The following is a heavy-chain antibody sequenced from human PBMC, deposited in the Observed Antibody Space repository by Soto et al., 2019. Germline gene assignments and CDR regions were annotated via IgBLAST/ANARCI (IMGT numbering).Heavy chain of an antibody. CDR3: ARVARTTIFGVFDYYYYYMDV. CDR1: GYTFTSYD. D-gene: IGHD3-3*01. J-gene: IGHJ6*03. V-gene: IGHV1-8*01. CDR2: MNPNSGNT. Sequence: ASVKVSCKAFGYTFTSYDINWVRQATGQGLEWMGWMNPNSGNTGYAQKFQGRVTMTRNTSISTAYMELSSLRSEDTAVYYCARVARTTIFGVFDYYYYYMDVWGKGTTVTVSS.